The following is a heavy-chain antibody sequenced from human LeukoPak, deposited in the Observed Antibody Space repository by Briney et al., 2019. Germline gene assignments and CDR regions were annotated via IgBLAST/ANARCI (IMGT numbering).Heavy chain of an antibody. CDR1: GGTCSSYA. J-gene: IGHJ6*03. V-gene: IGHV1-69*06. Sequence: SVKVSCKASGGTCSSYAISWVRQAPGQGLEWPGGIIPIFGTANYAQKFQGRVTITADKSTSTAYMELSSLRSEDTAVYYCARASQPGYDFWSGYGPYYYYMDVWGKGTTVTVSS. CDR2: IIPIFGTA. D-gene: IGHD3-3*01. CDR3: ARASQPGYDFWSGYGPYYYYMDV.